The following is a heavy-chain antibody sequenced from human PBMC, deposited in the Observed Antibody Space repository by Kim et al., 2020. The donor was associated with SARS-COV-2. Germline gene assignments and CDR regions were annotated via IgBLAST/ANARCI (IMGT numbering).Heavy chain of an antibody. V-gene: IGHV3-23*01. J-gene: IGHJ3*02. CDR3: AKDPKRLRTGGDAFDI. CDR2: ISGSGGST. Sequence: GGSLRLSCAASGFTFSSYAMSWVRQAPGKGLEWVSAISGSGGSTYYADSVKGRFTISRDNSKNTLYLQMNSLRAEDTAVYYCAKDPKRLRTGGDAFDIWGQGTMVTVSS. D-gene: IGHD3-3*01. CDR1: GFTFSSYA.